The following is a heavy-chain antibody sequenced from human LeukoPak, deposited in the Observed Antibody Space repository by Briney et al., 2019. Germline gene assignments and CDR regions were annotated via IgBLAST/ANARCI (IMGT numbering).Heavy chain of an antibody. CDR2: VWNDGSNK. Sequence: PGGSLRLSCAASGFTFSTYGMHWVRQAPGKGLEWVAVVWNDGSNKYYVDSVKGRFTISRGNSKNTLYLQMNGLRAEDTAVYYCASDLYYYDGSGYSIGSMHWGQGTLVTVSS. D-gene: IGHD3-22*01. J-gene: IGHJ4*02. V-gene: IGHV3-33*01. CDR3: ASDLYYYDGSGYSIGSMH. CDR1: GFTFSTYG.